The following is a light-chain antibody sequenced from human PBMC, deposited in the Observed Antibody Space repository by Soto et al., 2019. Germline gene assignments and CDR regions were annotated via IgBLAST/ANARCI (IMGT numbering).Light chain of an antibody. CDR3: HQYNYYRPT. CDR1: QSISSY. Sequence: IQMTQCPSSRSGSEGDKVTITGRASQSISSYLNWYQQKPGKAPKLLIYDASSLEGGVPSRFSGSGSGTEFTLTISSLQPDDFATYYCHQYNYYRPTFGQGTKVDIK. V-gene: IGKV1-5*01. J-gene: IGKJ1*01. CDR2: DAS.